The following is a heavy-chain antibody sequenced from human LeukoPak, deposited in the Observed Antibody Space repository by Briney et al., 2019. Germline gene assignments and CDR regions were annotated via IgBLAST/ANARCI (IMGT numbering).Heavy chain of an antibody. CDR2: IYSGGST. V-gene: IGHV3-66*01. CDR3: ASGIRAFDY. D-gene: IGHD1-26*01. CDR1: GFTVSTTY. J-gene: IGHJ4*02. Sequence: SGGSLRLSCAASGFTVSTTYMNWVRQAPGKGLEWVSVIYSGGSTYYADSLKGRFTISRDNSKNTLCLQMNSLRAEDTAVYYCASGIRAFDYWGQGALVTVSS.